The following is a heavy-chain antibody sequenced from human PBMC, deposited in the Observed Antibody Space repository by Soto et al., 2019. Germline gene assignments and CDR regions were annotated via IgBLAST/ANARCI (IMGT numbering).Heavy chain of an antibody. Sequence: ASVKVSCKASGYTFTSYDINWVRQATGQGLEWMGWMNPNSGNTGYAQKFQGRVTMTRNTSISTAYMELSSLRSEDKAVYYCARAPSNDFWSGYSHAEYFQHWGQGALVTVSS. CDR1: GYTFTSYD. D-gene: IGHD3-3*01. J-gene: IGHJ1*01. CDR2: MNPNSGNT. CDR3: ARAPSNDFWSGYSHAEYFQH. V-gene: IGHV1-8*01.